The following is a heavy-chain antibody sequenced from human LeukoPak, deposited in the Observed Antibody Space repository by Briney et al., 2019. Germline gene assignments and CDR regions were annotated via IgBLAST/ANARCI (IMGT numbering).Heavy chain of an antibody. J-gene: IGHJ4*02. Sequence: GGSLRLSCAASGFTFSSYGMHWVRQAPGKGLEWVAVIWYDGSNKYYADSVKGRFTISRDNSKNTLYLQMNSLRAEDTAVYCCAKVRQGYSGYPYFDYWGQGTLVTVSS. V-gene: IGHV3-33*06. CDR2: IWYDGSNK. D-gene: IGHD5-12*01. CDR3: AKVRQGYSGYPYFDY. CDR1: GFTFSSYG.